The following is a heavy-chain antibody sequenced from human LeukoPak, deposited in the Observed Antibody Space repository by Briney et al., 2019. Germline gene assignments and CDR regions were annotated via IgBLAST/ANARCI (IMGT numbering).Heavy chain of an antibody. Sequence: ASVKVSCKASGYTFTGFYIHWVRQAPGQGLEWMGWINPYSGGTNYAQKFQGRVTMTRDTSISTASMDLNRLRSDDTAVYYCATARDILTTISVGGFDYWGQGTLVTVSA. CDR3: ATARDILTTISVGGFDY. D-gene: IGHD5-12*01. V-gene: IGHV1-2*02. CDR1: GYTFTGFY. CDR2: INPYSGGT. J-gene: IGHJ4*02.